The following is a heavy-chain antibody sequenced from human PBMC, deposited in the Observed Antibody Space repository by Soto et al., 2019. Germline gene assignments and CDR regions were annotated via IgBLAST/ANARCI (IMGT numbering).Heavy chain of an antibody. CDR1: GGTFSSYA. CDR3: AVATSSGWSRYFDY. CDR2: IIPIFGTA. Sequence: GASVKVSCKASGGTFSSYAISWVRQAPGQGLEWMGGIIPIFGTANYAQKFQGRVTITADKSTSTAYMELSSLRSEDTAVYYCAVATSSGWSRYFDYWGQGTLVTVSS. J-gene: IGHJ4*02. V-gene: IGHV1-69*06. D-gene: IGHD6-19*01.